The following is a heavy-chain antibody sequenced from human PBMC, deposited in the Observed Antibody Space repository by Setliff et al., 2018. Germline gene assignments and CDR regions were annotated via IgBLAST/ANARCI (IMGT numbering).Heavy chain of an antibody. D-gene: IGHD6-6*01. CDR1: GGTFSDYY. V-gene: IGHV4-34*01. CDR3: ARGRNIAARLLDS. Sequence: SETLSLTCAAYGGTFSDYYWTWIRQPPGKGLEWIGEINHRGSTNYNPSLKNRATISIDTSKDQFSLKLISMSAADMAVYFCARGRNIAARLLDSWGQGALVTVSS. J-gene: IGHJ4*02. CDR2: INHRGST.